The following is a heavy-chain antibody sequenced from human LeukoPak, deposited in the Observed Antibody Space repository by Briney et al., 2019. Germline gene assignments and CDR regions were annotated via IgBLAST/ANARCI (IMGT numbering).Heavy chain of an antibody. CDR1: GFTFSSYG. D-gene: IGHD6-19*01. Sequence: GGSLRLSCAASGFTFSSYGMHWVRQAPGKGLEWVAVISYDGSNKYYADYVKGRFTISRDNSKSTLYLQMNSLRAEDTAVYYCAKEGWDISDWYGKFDYWGQGTLVTVSS. CDR3: AKEGWDISDWYGKFDY. V-gene: IGHV3-30*18. CDR2: ISYDGSNK. J-gene: IGHJ4*02.